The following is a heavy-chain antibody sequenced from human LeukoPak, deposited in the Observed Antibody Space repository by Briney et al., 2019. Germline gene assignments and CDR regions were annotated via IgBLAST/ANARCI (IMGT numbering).Heavy chain of an antibody. CDR3: ATMTTLDP. CDR2: VDPEDGET. V-gene: IGHV1-69-2*01. CDR1: GYTFTDYY. J-gene: IGHJ5*02. D-gene: IGHD4-11*01. Sequence: GASVKISCKAFGYTFTDYYIHWMKEAPGKGLEWMGRVDPEDGETTYAEKFQGRVTITADTSTDTAYMELNNLRSEDTAVYYCATMTTLDPWGQRTLVTVSP.